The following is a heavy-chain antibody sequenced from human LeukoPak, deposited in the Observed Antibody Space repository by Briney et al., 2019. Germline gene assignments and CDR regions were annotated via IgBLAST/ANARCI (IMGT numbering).Heavy chain of an antibody. V-gene: IGHV3-21*01. CDR3: ARDLATRDYYYGMDV. D-gene: IGHD5-12*01. J-gene: IGHJ6*02. CDR1: GFTFSSYS. CDR2: ISSSSSYI. Sequence: KPGGSLRLSCAASGFTFSSYSMNWVRQAPGKGLEWISSISSSSSYIYYADSVKGRFTISRDNAKNSLYLQMNSLRAEDTAVYYCARDLATRDYYYGMDVWGQGTTVTVSS.